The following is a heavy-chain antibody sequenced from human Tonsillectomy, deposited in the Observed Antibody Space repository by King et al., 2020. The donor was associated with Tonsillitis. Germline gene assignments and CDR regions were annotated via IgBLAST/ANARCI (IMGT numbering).Heavy chain of an antibody. J-gene: IGHJ4*02. D-gene: IGHD5-12*01. Sequence: EVQLVESGGGLVKPGGSLRLSCAASGFTFSSYTMNWVRQAPGKGLEWVSSISSSSSYIYYADSVKGRFTISRDNAKNSLYLQMNSLRAEDTAVYYCARDRGQGLRPEWLPFDYWGQGTLVTVSS. V-gene: IGHV3-21*01. CDR2: ISSSSSYI. CDR1: GFTFSSYT. CDR3: ARDRGQGLRPEWLPFDY.